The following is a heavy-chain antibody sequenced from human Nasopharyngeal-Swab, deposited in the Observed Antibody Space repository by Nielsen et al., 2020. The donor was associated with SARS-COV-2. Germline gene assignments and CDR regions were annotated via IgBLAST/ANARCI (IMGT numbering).Heavy chain of an antibody. J-gene: IGHJ4*02. Sequence: SETLSLTCTVSGGSISSGGYYWSWIRQHPGKGLEWIGYIYYSGSTYYNPSLKSRVTISVDTSKNQFSLKLNSVTAADTAVYYCARSSITMIVVVIHFDYWGQGTLVTVSS. D-gene: IGHD3-22*01. CDR2: IYYSGST. CDR1: GGSISSGGYY. V-gene: IGHV4-31*03. CDR3: ARSSITMIVVVIHFDY.